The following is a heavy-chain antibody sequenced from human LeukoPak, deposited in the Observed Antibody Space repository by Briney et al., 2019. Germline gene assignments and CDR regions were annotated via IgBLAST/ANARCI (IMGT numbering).Heavy chain of an antibody. CDR1: GGSFSGYY. J-gene: IGHJ4*02. CDR3: ARELRWQQLVRYFDY. D-gene: IGHD6-13*01. V-gene: IGHV4-34*01. Sequence: PSETLSLTCAVYGGSFSGYYWSWIRQPPGKGLEWIGEINHSGSTNYNPSLKSRATISVDTSKNQFSLKLSSVTAADTAVYYCARELRWQQLVRYFDYWGQGTLVTVSS. CDR2: INHSGST.